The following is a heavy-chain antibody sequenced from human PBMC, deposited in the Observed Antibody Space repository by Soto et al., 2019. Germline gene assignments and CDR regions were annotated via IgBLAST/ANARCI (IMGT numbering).Heavy chain of an antibody. CDR1: GGSVSSATHY. CDR2: VYYSGST. D-gene: IGHD4-17*01. V-gene: IGHV4-61*01. Sequence: QVQLQESGPGLVKPSETLSLTCTVSGGSVSSATHYWSWIRQSPGKGLEWIGYVYYSGSTNYHPSLKSRVPISVHTSKNQFSLKLSSVTAADTAVYYCARLASATVTTDYYYYYGMDVWGQGTAVTVSS. J-gene: IGHJ6*02. CDR3: ARLASATVTTDYYYYYGMDV.